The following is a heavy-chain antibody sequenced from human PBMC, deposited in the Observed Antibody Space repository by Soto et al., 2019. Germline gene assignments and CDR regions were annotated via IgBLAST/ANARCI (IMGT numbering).Heavy chain of an antibody. D-gene: IGHD3-10*01. CDR3: AKQSFYGSGDGIDV. V-gene: IGHV3-23*01. CDR2: ISGSGGST. CDR1: GFTFSSYA. Sequence: EVQLLESGGGLVQPGGSLRLSCAASGFTFSSYAMSWVRQAPGKGLEWVSAISGSGGSTYYADFVKGRFTIFRDNAKNTLYLQMNTLRAEDTAVYYCAKQSFYGSGDGIDVWGQGTTVTVSS. J-gene: IGHJ6*02.